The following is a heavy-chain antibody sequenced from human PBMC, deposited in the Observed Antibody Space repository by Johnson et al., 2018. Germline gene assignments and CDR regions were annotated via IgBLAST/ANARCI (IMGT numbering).Heavy chain of an antibody. CDR3: ARGSESSGFLWLDY. J-gene: IGHJ4*02. D-gene: IGHD3-22*01. CDR2: LTWDGATS. CDR1: GFTFDDYA. V-gene: IGHV3-43D*03. Sequence: VQLVQSGGGLVQPGGSLRLSCAASGFTFDDYAMHWVRQRPGKGLEWVSLLTWDGATSYYADSVKGRFSIYRDNSNNSVILQMSSLRTEDSALYLCARGSESSGFLWLDYLGQGTLVTVSS.